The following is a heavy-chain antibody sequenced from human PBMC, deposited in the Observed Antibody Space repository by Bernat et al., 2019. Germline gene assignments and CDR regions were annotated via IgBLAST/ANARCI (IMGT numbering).Heavy chain of an antibody. Sequence: QVQLQESGPGLVKPSETLSLTCTVSGGSISSYYWSWIRQPPGKGLEWIGYIYYSGSTNYNPSLKSRVTISVDTSKNQFSLKLSSVTAADTAVYYCARFSAGKYWYFDLWGRGTLVTVSS. D-gene: IGHD6-13*01. CDR2: IYYSGST. CDR1: GGSISSYY. V-gene: IGHV4-59*01. J-gene: IGHJ2*01. CDR3: ARFSAGKYWYFDL.